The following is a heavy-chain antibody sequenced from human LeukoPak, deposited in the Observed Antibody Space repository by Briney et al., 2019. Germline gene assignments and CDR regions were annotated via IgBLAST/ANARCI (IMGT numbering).Heavy chain of an antibody. D-gene: IGHD3-9*01. CDR1: GGSTSSYY. V-gene: IGHV4-59*12. CDR3: ARDGYYDILTGLRSGFDY. CDR2: IYYSGST. Sequence: SETLSLTCTVSGGSTSSYYWSWIRQPPGKGLEWIGYIYYSGSTNYNPSLKSRVTISVDTSKNQFSLKLSSVTAADTAVYYCARDGYYDILTGLRSGFDYWGQGTLVTVSS. J-gene: IGHJ4*02.